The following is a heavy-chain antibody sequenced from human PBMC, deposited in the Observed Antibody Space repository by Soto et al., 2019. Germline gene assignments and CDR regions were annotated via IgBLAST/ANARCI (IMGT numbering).Heavy chain of an antibody. J-gene: IGHJ4*02. V-gene: IGHV4-30-4*01. Sequence: PSETLSLTCTVSGDSVSSVGFHWAWLRRPPGKGLEWIGYIYNGGSTYYRPSLESRMHMSLDATRNHYSLRLTSVTAADTAVYFCAGVGGVDGYNYFNYWGQGTQVTVSS. CDR1: GDSVSSVGFH. D-gene: IGHD2-8*02. CDR3: AGVGGVDGYNYFNY. CDR2: IYNGGST.